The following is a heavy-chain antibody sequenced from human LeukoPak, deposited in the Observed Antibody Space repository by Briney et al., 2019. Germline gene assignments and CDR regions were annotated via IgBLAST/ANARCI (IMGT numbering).Heavy chain of an antibody. D-gene: IGHD5-12*01. J-gene: IGHJ4*02. CDR2: ISYDGSNK. V-gene: IGHV3-30*04. Sequence: GGSLRLSCAASGFTFSSYAMHWVRQAPGKGLEWVAVISYDGSNKYYADSVKGRFTISRDNSKNTLYLQMNSLSSEDTAVYYCARANIGYVNRVFDYWGQGTLVTVSS. CDR3: ARANIGYVNRVFDY. CDR1: GFTFSSYA.